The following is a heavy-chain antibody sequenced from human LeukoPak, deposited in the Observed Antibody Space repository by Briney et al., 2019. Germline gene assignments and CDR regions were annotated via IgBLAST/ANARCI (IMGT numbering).Heavy chain of an antibody. CDR2: ISYDGSNK. D-gene: IGHD3-3*01. CDR3: ARDPDSKDFWSGYSDY. Sequence: GGSLRLSCAASGFTFSSYAMHWVRQAPGKGLERVAVISYDGSNKYYADSVKGRFTISRDNSKNTLYLQMNSLRAEDTAVYYCARDPDSKDFWSGYSDYWGQGTLVTVSS. J-gene: IGHJ4*02. V-gene: IGHV3-30-3*01. CDR1: GFTFSSYA.